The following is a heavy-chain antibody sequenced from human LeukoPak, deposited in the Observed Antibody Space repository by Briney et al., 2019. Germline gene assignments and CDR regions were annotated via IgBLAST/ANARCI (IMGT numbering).Heavy chain of an antibody. V-gene: IGHV4-59*01. CDR2: IYYSGST. CDR3: ARGIFGVVPKTFDY. D-gene: IGHD3-3*01. J-gene: IGHJ4*02. CDR1: GGSISSYY. Sequence: SETLSLTCTVSGGSISSYYWSWIRQPPGKGLEWIGYIYYSGSTNYNPSLKSRVTISVDTSKNQFSLKLSSVTAADMAVYYCARGIFGVVPKTFDYWGQGTLVTVSS.